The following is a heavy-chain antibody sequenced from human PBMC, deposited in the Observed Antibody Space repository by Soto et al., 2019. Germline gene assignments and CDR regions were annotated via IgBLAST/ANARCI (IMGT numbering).Heavy chain of an antibody. CDR1: GFTFSSYS. V-gene: IGHV3-48*02. CDR3: GGDSSGYYYPDVFDI. CDR2: ISSSSSTI. J-gene: IGHJ3*02. Sequence: GGSLRLSCAASGFTFSSYSMNWVRQAPGKGLEWVSYISSSSSTIYYADSVKGRFTISRDNAKNSLYLQMNSLRDEDTAVYYCGGDSSGYYYPDVFDIWGQGTMVTVAS. D-gene: IGHD3-22*01.